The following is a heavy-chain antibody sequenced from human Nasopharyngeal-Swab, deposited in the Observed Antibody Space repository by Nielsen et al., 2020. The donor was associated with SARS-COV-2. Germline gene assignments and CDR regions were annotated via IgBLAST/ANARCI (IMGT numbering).Heavy chain of an antibody. CDR2: ISGSGQST. J-gene: IGHJ4*02. V-gene: IGHV3-23*01. Sequence: VRQMPGKGLEWVSAISGSGQSTYYADSVKGRFTISRDNSKNTLYLQMNSLRAEDTAVYYCAKRRKMQLWLDLFDSWGQGTLVTVSS. CDR3: AKRRKMQLWLDLFDS. D-gene: IGHD5-18*01.